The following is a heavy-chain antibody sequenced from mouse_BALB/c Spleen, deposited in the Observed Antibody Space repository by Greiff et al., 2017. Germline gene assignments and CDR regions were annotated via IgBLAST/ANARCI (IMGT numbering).Heavy chain of an antibody. J-gene: IGHJ4*01. CDR3: ARSAVFGDAMDY. CDR1: GFTFSSFG. V-gene: IGHV5-17*02. CDR2: ISSGSSTI. Sequence: EVMLVESGGGLVQPGGSRKLSCAASGFTFSSFGMHWVRQAPEKGLEWVAYISSGSSTIYYADTVKGRFTISRDNPKNTLFLQLTSLRSEDTAMYYCARSAVFGDAMDYWGQGTSVTVSS.